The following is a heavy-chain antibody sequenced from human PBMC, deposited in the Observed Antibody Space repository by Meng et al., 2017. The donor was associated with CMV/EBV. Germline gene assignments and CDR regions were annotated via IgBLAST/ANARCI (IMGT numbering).Heavy chain of an antibody. CDR3: TNLLVVAGTVGRTKGDCRDY. CDR2: IRYDGSKK. J-gene: IGHJ4*02. D-gene: IGHD6-19*01. CDR1: GSTFSSYG. V-gene: IGHV3-30*02. Sequence: GESLMFSCAASGSTFSSYGMHWVHPAPGKGLEWVAFIRYDGSKKYYPDSVKSRFTITSDNSKNALYLQMNRLRAEDTAVYCCTNLLVVAGTVGRTKGDCRDYWGQGTLVTVSS.